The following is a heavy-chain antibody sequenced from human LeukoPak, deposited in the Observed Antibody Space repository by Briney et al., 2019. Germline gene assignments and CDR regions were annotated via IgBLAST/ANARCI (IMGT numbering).Heavy chain of an antibody. CDR3: VKESGFMVAPNSAFDI. V-gene: IGHV3-64D*06. D-gene: IGHD4/OR15-4a*01. Sequence: GGSLRFSGSASGITFNSYPVHWVRKGPGKGLEYGSATSRNGGSTYYADSVKGTFTISRDNSKTTLYLQMSSLRAEDTAVYYCVKESGFMVAPNSAFDIWGQGTMVTVSS. CDR1: GITFNSYP. CDR2: TSRNGGST. J-gene: IGHJ3*02.